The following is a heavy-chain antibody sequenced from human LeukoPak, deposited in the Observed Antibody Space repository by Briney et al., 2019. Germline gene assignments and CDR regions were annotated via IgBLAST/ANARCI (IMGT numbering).Heavy chain of an antibody. J-gene: IGHJ4*02. D-gene: IGHD6-6*01. Sequence: EGSLRLSCAASGFTFNTYSMNWVRQAPGKGLEWVSYISSSSSTMYYADSVKGRFTISRDNAKNSLYLQMNSQRAEDTAVYFCARSYSSSSGTAWDSWGQGTLVTVSS. CDR3: ARSYSSSSGTAWDS. CDR1: GFTFNTYS. V-gene: IGHV3-48*04. CDR2: ISSSSSTM.